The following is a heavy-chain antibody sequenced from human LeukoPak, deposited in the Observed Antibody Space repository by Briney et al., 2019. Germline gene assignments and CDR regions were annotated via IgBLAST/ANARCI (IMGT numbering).Heavy chain of an antibody. Sequence: GGSLRLSCEASGFTFSSYAMSWFGRAPGKGLEWVSSLRGNGGSTEYVDSVRGRFVISRDNSRNTLYLQMNSLRAEDTAVYYCAKSVTAAGTYAFDIWGQGTVVTVSS. CDR1: GFTFSSYA. CDR2: LRGNGGST. J-gene: IGHJ3*02. CDR3: AKSVTAAGTYAFDI. V-gene: IGHV3-23*01. D-gene: IGHD6-13*01.